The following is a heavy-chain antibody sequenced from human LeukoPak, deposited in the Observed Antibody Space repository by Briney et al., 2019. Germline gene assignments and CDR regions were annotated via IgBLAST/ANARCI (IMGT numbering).Heavy chain of an antibody. CDR2: TNPNSGGT. V-gene: IGHV1-2*02. Sequence: ASVKVSCKASGYTFTGYYMHWVRQAPGQGLEWMGWTNPNSGGTNYAQKFQGRVTMTRDTSISTAYMELSRPRSDDTAVYYCAREESVNFVVWHWGQGTLVTVSS. D-gene: IGHD3-16*01. J-gene: IGHJ4*02. CDR1: GYTFTGYY. CDR3: AREESVNFVVWH.